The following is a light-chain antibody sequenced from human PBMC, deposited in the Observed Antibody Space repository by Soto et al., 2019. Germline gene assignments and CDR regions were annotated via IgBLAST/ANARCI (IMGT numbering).Light chain of an antibody. CDR2: AAS. Sequence: DIQMTQSPSSLSASVGDTVTITCRASQSISTSLNWYQQKPGKAPKLLIYAASSLQSGVPSRFSVSGSGTDFTLTISSLQPEDFATYYCQQSYSTLVSFGGGTKVEIK. J-gene: IGKJ4*01. CDR1: QSISTS. V-gene: IGKV1-39*01. CDR3: QQSYSTLVS.